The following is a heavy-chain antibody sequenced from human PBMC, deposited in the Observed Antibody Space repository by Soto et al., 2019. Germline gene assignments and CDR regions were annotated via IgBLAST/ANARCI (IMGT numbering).Heavy chain of an antibody. CDR3: ARSYYDSTGFAVDP. CDR1: GASVSDGY. J-gene: IGHJ5*02. V-gene: IGHV4-59*02. D-gene: IGHD3-22*01. Sequence: PSETLSLTCTVPGASVSDGYLIWIRQPPGKGLEWIGFMYFGGSFNYNPSLSSRVTLSVETSKNQFSMKVTSVTASDTAVYYCARSYYDSTGFAVDPWGQGTLVTVSS. CDR2: MYFGGSF.